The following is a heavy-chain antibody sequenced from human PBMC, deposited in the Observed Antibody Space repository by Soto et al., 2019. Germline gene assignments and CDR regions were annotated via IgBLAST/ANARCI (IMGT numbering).Heavy chain of an antibody. Sequence: SETLSLTCTVAGGSISSYYWSWIRQPPGTGLVWIGYIYYSGSSNYNPSLKSRVTISVDTSKNQFSLKLSSVTAADTAVYYCARHRETYYDFWSGYLQTYYYYMDVWRKGTTVTVSS. V-gene: IGHV4-59*08. CDR2: IYYSGSS. CDR3: ARHRETYYDFWSGYLQTYYYYMDV. D-gene: IGHD3-3*01. CDR1: GGSISSYY. J-gene: IGHJ6*03.